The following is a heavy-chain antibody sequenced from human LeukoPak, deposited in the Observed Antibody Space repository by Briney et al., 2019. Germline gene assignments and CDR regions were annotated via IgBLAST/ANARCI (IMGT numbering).Heavy chain of an antibody. D-gene: IGHD3-22*01. CDR2: IYNSGRT. CDR3: AGVKGYYYDSSGYSWFDP. CDR1: GGSISSRSYY. Sequence: SQTLSLTCTVSGGSISSRSYYWSWIRQPAGKGLEWIGRIYNSGRTKYNPSLKSRVTVSVDTSKNQFSLKLSSVTAADTAVYYCAGVKGYYYDSSGYSWFDPWGQGTLVTVSS. V-gene: IGHV4-61*02. J-gene: IGHJ5*02.